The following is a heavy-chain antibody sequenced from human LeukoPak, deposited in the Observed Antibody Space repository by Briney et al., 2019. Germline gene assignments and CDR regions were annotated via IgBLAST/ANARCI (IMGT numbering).Heavy chain of an antibody. Sequence: SGPMLVTSTETLTPTCNFSGFWLRTSGVGVGWILQPPGKALESLAFIYWIDGKLYSPSLKSRLTITKDTSKNQVVLTMTNMDPVDTATYYCAHIVESGSAYTAAPSDYHGMDVWGQGTTVTVSS. V-gene: IGHV2-5*01. J-gene: IGHJ6*02. D-gene: IGHD5-12*01. CDR3: AHIVESGSAYTAAPSDYHGMDV. CDR1: GFWLRTSGVG. CDR2: IYWIDGK.